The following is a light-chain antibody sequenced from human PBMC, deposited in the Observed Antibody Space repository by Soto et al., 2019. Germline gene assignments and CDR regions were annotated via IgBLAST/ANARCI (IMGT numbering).Light chain of an antibody. CDR2: EVS. J-gene: IGLJ1*01. Sequence: LTQPPSASGSPGQSVTISCTGASSDVGGYKYVSWYQQHPGKAPKLMIYEVSKRPSGVPDRFSGSKSGNTASLTVSGLQAEDEADYYCSSYAGSNNLYVFGTGTKVTVL. CDR1: SSDVGGYKY. CDR3: SSYAGSNNLYV. V-gene: IGLV2-8*01.